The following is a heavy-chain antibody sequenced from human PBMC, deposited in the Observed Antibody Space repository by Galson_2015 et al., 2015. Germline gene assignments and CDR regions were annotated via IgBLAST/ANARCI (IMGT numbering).Heavy chain of an antibody. V-gene: IGHV2-70*01. J-gene: IGHJ4*02. CDR1: GFSLSTSGMC. D-gene: IGHD4-17*01. CDR2: IDWDDDK. Sequence: PALVKPTQTLTLTCTFSGFSLSTSGMCVSWIRQPPGKALEWLALIDWDDDKYYSTSLKTRLTISKDTSKNQVVLTMTNMDPVDTATYYCARIGYGDSPFTFDYWGQGTLVTVSS. CDR3: ARIGYGDSPFTFDY.